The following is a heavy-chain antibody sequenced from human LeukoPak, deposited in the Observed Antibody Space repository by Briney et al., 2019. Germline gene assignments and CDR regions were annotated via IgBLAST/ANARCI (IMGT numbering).Heavy chain of an antibody. D-gene: IGHD6-13*01. Sequence: GGSLRLSCAASGFTFSSYSMNWVRQAPGKGLEWVSSISSSSSYIFYSDSVKGRFTISRDNAKNSLYLQMNSLRAEDTAVYYCARQYSSSWYYFDYRGQGTLVTVSS. CDR3: ARQYSSSWYYFDY. V-gene: IGHV3-21*01. CDR2: ISSSSSYI. J-gene: IGHJ4*02. CDR1: GFTFSSYS.